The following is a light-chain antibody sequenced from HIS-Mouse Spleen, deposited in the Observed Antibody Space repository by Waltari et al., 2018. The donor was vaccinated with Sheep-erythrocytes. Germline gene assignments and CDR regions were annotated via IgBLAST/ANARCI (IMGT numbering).Light chain of an antibody. CDR2: DVS. Sequence: QSALTQPRSVSGSPGQSVTISCTGTSSDVGGYNYVSWYQQHPGKAPKLMIYDVSKRPSGVPDRFSGSKSGNTASLTISGLQAEEEADYYCCSYAGSYNHVFATGTKVTVL. V-gene: IGLV2-11*01. CDR3: CSYAGSYNHV. CDR1: SSDVGGYNY. J-gene: IGLJ1*01.